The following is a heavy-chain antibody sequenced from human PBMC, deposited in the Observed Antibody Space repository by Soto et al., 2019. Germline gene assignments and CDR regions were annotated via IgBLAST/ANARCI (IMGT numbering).Heavy chain of an antibody. J-gene: IGHJ6*02. D-gene: IGHD1-7*01. CDR1: GYTFTSYY. CDR2: INPSGGST. CDR3: ASDANYGGAPSIYYGMDV. V-gene: IGHV1-46*01. Sequence: VSVKVSCKASGYTFTSYYMHWVRQAPGQGLEWMGIINPSGGSTSYAQKFQGRVTMTRDTSTSTVYMELSSLRSEDTAVYYCASDANYGGAPSIYYGMDVWGQGTTVTVAS.